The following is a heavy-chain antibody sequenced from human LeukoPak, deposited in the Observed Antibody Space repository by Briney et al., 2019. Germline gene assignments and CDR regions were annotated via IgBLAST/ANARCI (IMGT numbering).Heavy chain of an antibody. CDR3: AKLRAYCGGDCYSFFDY. CDR1: GFTFSSYE. CDR2: ISGSGGST. D-gene: IGHD2-21*02. J-gene: IGHJ4*02. Sequence: GGSLRLSCAASGFTFSSYEMNWVRQAPGKGLEWVSAISGSGGSTYYADSVKGRFTISRDNSKNTLYLQMNSLRAEDTAVYYCAKLRAYCGGDCYSFFDYWGQGTLVTVSS. V-gene: IGHV3-23*01.